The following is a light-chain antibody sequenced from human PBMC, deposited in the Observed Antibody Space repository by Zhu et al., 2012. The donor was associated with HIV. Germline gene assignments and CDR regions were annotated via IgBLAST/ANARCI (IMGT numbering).Light chain of an antibody. J-gene: IGKJ3*01. CDR3: QQLNTYPLFT. Sequence: DVQLTQSPSFLSASVGDRVTITCRASESISRYLAWYQRKPGKAPKLLIYDASTLQSGVPSTFSGSGSGTEFTLTISSLQPEDFAIYYCQQLNTYPLFTFGPGTKVDIK. CDR2: DAS. CDR1: ESISRY. V-gene: IGKV1-9*01.